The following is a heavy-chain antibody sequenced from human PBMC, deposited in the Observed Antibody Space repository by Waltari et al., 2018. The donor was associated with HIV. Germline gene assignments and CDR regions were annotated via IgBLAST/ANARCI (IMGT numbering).Heavy chain of an antibody. D-gene: IGHD2-15*01. CDR1: GCTLSSYG. Sequence: VQLVESGGGVVRPGGSLGHSCPALGCTLSSYGMHWVRQAPGKGREWVICIGYHQREKQYSDAVRGRFTIATDNSDNTLYLEMNSLRTEDTAVYYCATNIVVAATGTFDCWGQGTRVIVTT. CDR3: ATNIVVAATGTFDC. CDR2: IGYHQREK. J-gene: IGHJ4*02. V-gene: IGHV3-30*02.